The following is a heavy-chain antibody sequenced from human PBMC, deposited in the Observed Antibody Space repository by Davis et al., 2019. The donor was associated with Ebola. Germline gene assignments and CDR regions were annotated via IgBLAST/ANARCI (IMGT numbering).Heavy chain of an antibody. CDR2: IIPILGIA. Sequence: SVKVSCKASGGTFSSYTISWVRQAPGQGLEWMGRIIPILGIANYAQKLQGRVTITADKSTSTAYMELSSLRSEDTAVYYCAREAAAGYFDYWGQGTLVTVSS. CDR3: AREAAAGYFDY. D-gene: IGHD6-13*01. V-gene: IGHV1-69*04. J-gene: IGHJ4*02. CDR1: GGTFSSYT.